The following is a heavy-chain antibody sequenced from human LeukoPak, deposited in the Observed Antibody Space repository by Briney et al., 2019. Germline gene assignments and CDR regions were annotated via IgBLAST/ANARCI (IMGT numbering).Heavy chain of an antibody. D-gene: IGHD6-6*01. CDR2: IYYSGST. Sequence: PSEILSLTCTVSGGSISSSSYYWGWIRQPPGKGLEWIGSIYYSGSTYYNPSLKSRVTISVDTSKNQFSLKLSSVTAADTAVYYCARSYSSSSHYYYYYMDVWGKGTTVTVSS. J-gene: IGHJ6*03. V-gene: IGHV4-39*01. CDR3: ARSYSSSSHYYYYYMDV. CDR1: GGSISSSSYY.